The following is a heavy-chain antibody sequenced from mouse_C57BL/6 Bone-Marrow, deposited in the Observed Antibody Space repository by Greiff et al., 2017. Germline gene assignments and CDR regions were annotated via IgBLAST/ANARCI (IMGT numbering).Heavy chain of an antibody. V-gene: IGHV5-17*01. J-gene: IGHJ1*03. Sequence: EVQRVESGGGLVKPGGSLKLSCAASGFTFSDYGMHWVRQAPEKGLEWVAYISSGSSTIYYADTVKGRFTISRDNAKNTLFLQMTSLRSEDTAMYYCARGCLYYGSSHLYFDVWGTGTTVTVSS. CDR2: ISSGSSTI. D-gene: IGHD1-1*01. CDR1: GFTFSDYG. CDR3: ARGCLYYGSSHLYFDV.